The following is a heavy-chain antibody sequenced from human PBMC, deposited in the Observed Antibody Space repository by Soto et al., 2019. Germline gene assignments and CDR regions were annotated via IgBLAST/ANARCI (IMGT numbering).Heavy chain of an antibody. CDR1: SGSISTSNW. CDR3: ARGNRDYYYYMDV. CDR2: IYRSGST. V-gene: IGHV4-4*02. D-gene: IGHD3-10*01. Sequence: QVQLQESGPGLVKPSWTLSLTCAGSSGSISTSNWWSWVRQPPGKGLEWIGEIYRSGSTNYNPSLKSRVTISVDKSKNQCSLKLSSVTAADTAVYYCARGNRDYYYYMDVWGKGTTVTVSS. J-gene: IGHJ6*03.